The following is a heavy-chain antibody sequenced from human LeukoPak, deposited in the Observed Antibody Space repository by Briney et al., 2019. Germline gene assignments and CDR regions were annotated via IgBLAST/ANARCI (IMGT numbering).Heavy chain of an antibody. CDR1: GYSFTSYW. J-gene: IGHJ4*02. V-gene: IGHV5-51*01. CDR3: ARLYGSGSYGPPYFDY. Sequence: GESLKISCKGSGYSFTSYWIGWVRQMPGKGLEWMGIIYPGDSDTRYSPSFQGQVTISADKSISTPYLQWSSLKASDTATYYCARLYGSGSYGPPYFDYWGQGTLVTVSS. CDR2: IYPGDSDT. D-gene: IGHD3-10*01.